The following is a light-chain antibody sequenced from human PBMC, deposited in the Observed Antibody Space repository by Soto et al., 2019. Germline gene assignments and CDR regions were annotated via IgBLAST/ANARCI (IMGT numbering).Light chain of an antibody. CDR3: QQYGSSPRT. CDR1: QSLLHSNGYNY. J-gene: IGKJ1*01. V-gene: IGKV2-28*01. Sequence: VMTQSPATASVSPGERATLSCSSIQSLLHSNGYNYLDWYLQKPGQSPQLLIYLGSNRASGVPDRFSGSGSGTDFTLTISRLEPEDFAVYYCQQYGSSPRTFGQGTMVDIK. CDR2: LGS.